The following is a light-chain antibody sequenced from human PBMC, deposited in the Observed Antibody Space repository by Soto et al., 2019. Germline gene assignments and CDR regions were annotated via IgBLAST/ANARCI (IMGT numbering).Light chain of an antibody. CDR3: QQYDTSPPKYT. CDR2: GAS. CDR1: QSVSSSY. Sequence: EIVLTQSPGTLSLSPGERATLSCRASQSVSSSYLAWYQQKPGQAPRLLIYGASSRATDIPDRFSGSGSGTDFTLTISRLEPEDSAVYYCQQYDTSPPKYTFGQGTKLEIK. J-gene: IGKJ2*01. V-gene: IGKV3-20*01.